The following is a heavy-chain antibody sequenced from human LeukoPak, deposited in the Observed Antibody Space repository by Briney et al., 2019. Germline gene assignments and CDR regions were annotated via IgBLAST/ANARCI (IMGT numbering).Heavy chain of an antibody. D-gene: IGHD3-9*01. CDR1: GYTFTSYG. Sequence: ASVKVSCKASGYTFTSYGISWVRQAPGQGLEWMGWISAYNGNTNYAQKLQGRVTMTTDTSTSTAYMELRSLRSDDTAVYYCARWRYDILTGYYDFDYWGQGTLATVSS. CDR2: ISAYNGNT. J-gene: IGHJ4*02. V-gene: IGHV1-18*01. CDR3: ARWRYDILTGYYDFDY.